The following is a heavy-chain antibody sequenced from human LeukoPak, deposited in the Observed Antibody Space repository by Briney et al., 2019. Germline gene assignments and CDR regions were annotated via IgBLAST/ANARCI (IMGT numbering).Heavy chain of an antibody. CDR1: GFTFSSYS. Sequence: PGGSLRLSCAASGFTFSSYSMNWVRQAPGKGLEWVSYIISSSSTIYYADSVKGRFTISRDNAKNSLYLQMNSLRAEDTAAYYCARDRWELLAFDIWGQGTMVTVSS. CDR2: IISSSSTI. CDR3: ARDRWELLAFDI. D-gene: IGHD1-26*01. V-gene: IGHV3-48*01. J-gene: IGHJ3*02.